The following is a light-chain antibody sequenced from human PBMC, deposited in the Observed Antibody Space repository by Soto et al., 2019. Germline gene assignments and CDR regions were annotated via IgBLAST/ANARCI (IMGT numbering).Light chain of an antibody. Sequence: IVLTQSPGPLSLSPGERATLSCRSSQSIKNNFLAWYQQKPGQAPRLLIFGASSRSSGIPYRFSGSGSGTDFTLTVSRLEPEDFAVYYCQQYGTSPINFGQGTRLEIK. CDR2: GAS. J-gene: IGKJ5*01. V-gene: IGKV3-20*01. CDR1: QSIKNNF. CDR3: QQYGTSPIN.